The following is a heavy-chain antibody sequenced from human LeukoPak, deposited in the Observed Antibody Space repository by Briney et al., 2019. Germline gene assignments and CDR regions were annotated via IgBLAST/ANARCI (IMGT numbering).Heavy chain of an antibody. CDR2: IKQDGSEK. CDR3: ARDPVYSSSWYNPWFDP. D-gene: IGHD6-13*01. J-gene: IGHJ5*02. CDR1: GFTFSSYW. V-gene: IGHV3-7*01. Sequence: GGSLRLSCAASGFTFSSYWMSWVRQAPGKGLEWVANIKQDGSEKYYVDSVKGRFTISRDNAKNSLYLQMNSLRAEDTAVYYCARDPVYSSSWYNPWFDPWGQGTLVTVSS.